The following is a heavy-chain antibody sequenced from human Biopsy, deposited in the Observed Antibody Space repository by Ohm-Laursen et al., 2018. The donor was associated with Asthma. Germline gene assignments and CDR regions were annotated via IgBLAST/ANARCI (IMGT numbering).Heavy chain of an antibody. Sequence: SLRLSCTASGFTFSSYGMHWVRQAPGKGLEWVAVIWYDGSNKYYADSVKGRFTISRDNSKNTLYLQMNSLRAEDTAVYYCAKERYYDFWSGYPIWGQGTMVTVSS. CDR1: GFTFSSYG. D-gene: IGHD3-3*01. CDR3: AKERYYDFWSGYPI. CDR2: IWYDGSNK. J-gene: IGHJ3*02. V-gene: IGHV3-33*06.